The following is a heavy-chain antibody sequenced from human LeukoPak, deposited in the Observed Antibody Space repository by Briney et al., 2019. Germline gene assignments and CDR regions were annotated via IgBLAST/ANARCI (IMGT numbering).Heavy chain of an antibody. Sequence: PSETLSLTCTVSNGSISNYYWSWIRQPPGKGLESIGYVYDSGSTNYNPSLKSRVTISIDTSKNQFSLKLSSVTAADTAVYYCARSFYFYYGMDVWGQGTTVTVSS. V-gene: IGHV4-59*08. CDR3: ARSFYFYYGMDV. CDR2: VYDSGST. J-gene: IGHJ6*02. CDR1: NGSISNYY.